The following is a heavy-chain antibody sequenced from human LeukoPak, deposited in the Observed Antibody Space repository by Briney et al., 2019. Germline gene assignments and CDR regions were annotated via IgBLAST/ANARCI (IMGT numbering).Heavy chain of an antibody. D-gene: IGHD1-26*01. CDR2: IYYNGNT. V-gene: IGHV4-59*01. CDR1: DGSINSYY. CDR3: ARGRSNYYGMDV. J-gene: IGHJ6*02. Sequence: SETLSLTCSVSDGSINSYYWNWIRRPPGKGREWIGYIYYNGNTNYSPSLKSRVTMSVDTSKNLFSLKVSSVTAADTAVYYRARGRSNYYGMDVWGQGTTVTVSS.